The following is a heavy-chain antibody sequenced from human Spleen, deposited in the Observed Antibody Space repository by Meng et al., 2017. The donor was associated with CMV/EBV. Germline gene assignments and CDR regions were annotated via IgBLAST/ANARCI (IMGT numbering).Heavy chain of an antibody. CDR2: IKQDGSEK. Sequence: GGSLRLSCAASGFTFSNYWMTWVRQAPGKGLEWVANIKQDGSEKYYADSVKGRFTVSRDNAKNSLYLQMNSLRAEDTAVYYCARSRITFVYWGQGTLVTVSS. J-gene: IGHJ4*02. D-gene: IGHD5-24*01. CDR1: GFTFSNYW. V-gene: IGHV3-7*01. CDR3: ARSRITFVY.